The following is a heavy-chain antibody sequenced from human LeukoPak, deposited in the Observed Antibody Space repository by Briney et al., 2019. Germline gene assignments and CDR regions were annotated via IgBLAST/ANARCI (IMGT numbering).Heavy chain of an antibody. CDR1: GGTFSSYA. CDR2: INPGGGNT. J-gene: IGHJ3*02. V-gene: IGHV1-46*01. CDR3: ARIRDGYNDAYDI. Sequence: ASVKVSCKASGGTFSSYAISWVRQAPGQGIEWMGLINPGGGNTNYAQNFQGRVTMTRDTSASTVYMELSSLRSEDTAIYYCARIRDGYNDAYDIWGQGTVVTVPS. D-gene: IGHD5-24*01.